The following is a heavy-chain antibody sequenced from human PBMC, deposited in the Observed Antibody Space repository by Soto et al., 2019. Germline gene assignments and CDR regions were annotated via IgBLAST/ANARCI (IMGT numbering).Heavy chain of an antibody. CDR1: GFSFSNYG. J-gene: IGHJ3*01. Sequence: QVHLVESGGGVVQPGTSLRLSCAASGFSFSNYGMHWVRQAPGKGLEWVAVTWYDGSTTYYADSVRGRFTVSRDNTKNQLYLQMDSLRDEDTAVYFCVRDSEWELTNGFEVWGQGTTVIVSS. CDR2: TWYDGSTT. D-gene: IGHD1-7*01. CDR3: VRDSEWELTNGFEV. V-gene: IGHV3-33*01.